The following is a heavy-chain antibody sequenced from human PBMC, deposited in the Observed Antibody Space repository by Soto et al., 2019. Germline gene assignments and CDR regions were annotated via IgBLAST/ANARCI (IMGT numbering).Heavy chain of an antibody. CDR3: ARGGQDFWSGPFDY. J-gene: IGHJ4*02. V-gene: IGHV4-4*07. D-gene: IGHD3-3*01. CDR2: IDNSGST. Sequence: SETLSLTCTVSGGSISNYFCNWIRQPAGKGLEWIGRIDNSGSTNYNPSLKSRITMSADTSRNQFSLKLNSVTAADTAVYYCARGGQDFWSGPFDYWGQGALATVSP. CDR1: GGSISNYF.